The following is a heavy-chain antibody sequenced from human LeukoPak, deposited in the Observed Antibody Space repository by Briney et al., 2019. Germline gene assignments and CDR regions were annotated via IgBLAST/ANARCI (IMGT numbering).Heavy chain of an antibody. CDR2: ISYDGSNK. J-gene: IGHJ6*02. Sequence: GGSLRLSCAASGFTFSSYAMHWVRQAPGKGLEWVAVISYDGSNKYYADSVKGRFTISRDNSKNTLYLQMNSLRAEDTAVYYCARAKTLSSGWYSDYYYGMDVWGQGTTVTVSS. CDR1: GFTFSSYA. CDR3: ARAKTLSSGWYSDYYYGMDV. D-gene: IGHD6-19*01. V-gene: IGHV3-30-3*01.